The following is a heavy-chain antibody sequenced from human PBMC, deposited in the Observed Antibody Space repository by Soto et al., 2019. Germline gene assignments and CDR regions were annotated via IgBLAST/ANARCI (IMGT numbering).Heavy chain of an antibody. Sequence: SETLSLTCAVSGGSLSSSAYSWSWIRQPPGKGLEWIGFIYQSGSTYYNPSLKSRVTMSLDRPNNQFSLKLSSVTAADTAVYYCARELLFYDSDGFSWDDAFDIWGQGTMVTVSS. J-gene: IGHJ3*02. V-gene: IGHV4-30-2*01. CDR3: ARELLFYDSDGFSWDDAFDI. CDR2: IYQSGST. D-gene: IGHD3-22*01. CDR1: GGSLSSSAYS.